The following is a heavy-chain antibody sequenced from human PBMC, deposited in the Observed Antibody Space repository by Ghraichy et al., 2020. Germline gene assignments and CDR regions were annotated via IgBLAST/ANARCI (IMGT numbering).Heavy chain of an antibody. J-gene: IGHJ3*02. CDR1: GYSFTSYW. CDR2: IYPGDSHI. CDR3: ARHHNHENTFDI. Sequence: GESLNISCKGTGYSFTSYWIVWVRQMPGKGLEWMGVIYPGDSHIRYSPSFQGQVIISADKSINTAYLQWSSLKASDTAMYYCARHHNHENTFDIWGQGTMVTVSS. D-gene: IGHD1-14*01. V-gene: IGHV5-51*01.